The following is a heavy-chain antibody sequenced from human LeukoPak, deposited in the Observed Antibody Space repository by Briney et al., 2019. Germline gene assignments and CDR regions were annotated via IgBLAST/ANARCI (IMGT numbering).Heavy chain of an antibody. V-gene: IGHV4-34*01. J-gene: IGHJ4*02. Sequence: SETLSLTCAVYGGSFSGYYWSWIRQPPGKGLEWIGEINHSGSTNYNPSLKSRVTISVDTSKNQFSLKLSSVTAAYTAVYCCARVAGRGGIAAGRGGVVWGQGTLVTVSS. CDR1: GGSFSGYY. D-gene: IGHD6-25*01. CDR2: INHSGST. CDR3: ARVAGRGGIAAGRGGVV.